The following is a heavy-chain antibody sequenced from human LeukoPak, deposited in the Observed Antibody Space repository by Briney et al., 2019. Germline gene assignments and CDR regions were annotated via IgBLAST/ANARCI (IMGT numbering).Heavy chain of an antibody. D-gene: IGHD6-19*01. V-gene: IGHV1-2*02. CDR1: GYTFTAYY. J-gene: IGHJ4*02. CDR3: AGARVPIAVAGLYYFDH. Sequence: ASVKVSCKASGYTFTAYYIHWLRQAPGQGPEWMGWVKPDSGSSHYAQKFQGRVTMTRETSSNSVYMDLTGLKSDDTAVYYCAGARVPIAVAGLYYFDHWGQGALVTVSS. CDR2: VKPDSGSS.